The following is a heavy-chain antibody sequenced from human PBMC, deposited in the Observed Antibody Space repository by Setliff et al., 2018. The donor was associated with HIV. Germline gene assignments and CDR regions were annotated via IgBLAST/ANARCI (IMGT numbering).Heavy chain of an antibody. D-gene: IGHD6-25*01. CDR3: ARTLHVRQGYYVDY. V-gene: IGHV4-34*01. Sequence: SETLSLTCAVYGGSFSGYYRSWIRQPPGKGLEWIGEINHSGSTNYNPSLESRVTISVDTSKNQFSLKLSSVTAADTAVYYCARTLHVRQGYYVDYWGQGTLVTVSS. CDR2: INHSGST. J-gene: IGHJ4*02. CDR1: GGSFSGYY.